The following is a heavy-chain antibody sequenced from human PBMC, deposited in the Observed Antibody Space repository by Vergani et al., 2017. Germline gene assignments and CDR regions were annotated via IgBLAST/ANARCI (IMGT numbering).Heavy chain of an antibody. CDR1: GYSFTSYW. Sequence: EVQLVQSGAEVKKPGESLKISCKGSGYSFTSYWIGWVRQMPGKGLEWMGIIYPGDSDTRYSPSFQGQVTISADKSISTAYLQWSSLKASDTAMYYCARRYCSGGSCLDAFDIWGQGTMVTVSS. V-gene: IGHV5-51*01. D-gene: IGHD2-15*01. CDR2: IYPGDSDT. J-gene: IGHJ3*02. CDR3: ARRYCSGGSCLDAFDI.